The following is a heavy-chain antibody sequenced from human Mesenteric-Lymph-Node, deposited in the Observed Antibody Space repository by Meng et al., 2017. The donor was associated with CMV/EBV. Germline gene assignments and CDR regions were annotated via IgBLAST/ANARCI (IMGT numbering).Heavy chain of an antibody. D-gene: IGHD3-9*01. CDR2: ISAYNGNI. CDR1: YIFTSYG. V-gene: IGHV1-18*01. Sequence: YIFTSYGVPWVRQAPGQGLEWRGWISAYNGNINYAQNLQGRVTMTTDTSTITAYMELKSLRSDDTAVYYCARAYILTASGPGWFDPWGQGTLVTVSS. J-gene: IGHJ5*02. CDR3: ARAYILTASGPGWFDP.